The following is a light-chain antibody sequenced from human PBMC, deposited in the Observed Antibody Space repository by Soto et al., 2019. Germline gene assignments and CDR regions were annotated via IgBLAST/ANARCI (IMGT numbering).Light chain of an antibody. CDR1: QSVSRY. V-gene: IGKV3-11*01. CDR3: QQRSDWPST. CDR2: DAS. J-gene: IGKJ4*01. Sequence: EIVLTQSPATLSLSPGERATLSCRASQSVSRYLAWYQQKPGQAPRLLIYDASNRATGIPAWFSCCGSGTHLTLTISGLEPEDYAVYYCQQRSDWPSTFGGGTKVQIK.